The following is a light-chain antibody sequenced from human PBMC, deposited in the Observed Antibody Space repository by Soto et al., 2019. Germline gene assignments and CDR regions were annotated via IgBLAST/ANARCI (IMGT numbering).Light chain of an antibody. Sequence: QSVLTQPPSASGTPGQRVTISCSGSSSNIGSNPVRWYQQLPGTAPKSLIYSDNQRPSGVPDRISGSRSGTSASLAISGLQSEDEAEYYCAAWDDSLRGRVFGGGTKLTVL. CDR3: AAWDDSLRGRV. J-gene: IGLJ2*01. V-gene: IGLV1-44*01. CDR2: SDN. CDR1: SSNIGSNP.